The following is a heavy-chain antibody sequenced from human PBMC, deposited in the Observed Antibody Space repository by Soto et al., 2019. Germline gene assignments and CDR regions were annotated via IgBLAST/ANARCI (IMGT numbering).Heavy chain of an antibody. CDR2: IRSKANSYAK. J-gene: IGHJ3*02. V-gene: IGHV3-73*02. Sequence: EVQLVESGGGLVQPGGFLKLSCEASGFTFSGAAMHWVRQASGKGLEWVGRIRSKANSYAKAYAASVKGRYTISRDDSKNTAYLQMNSLKTEDTAVYYCTRRCGGDCYLEDAFDIWGQGTMVTVSS. CDR3: TRRCGGDCYLEDAFDI. D-gene: IGHD2-21*02. CDR1: GFTFSGAA.